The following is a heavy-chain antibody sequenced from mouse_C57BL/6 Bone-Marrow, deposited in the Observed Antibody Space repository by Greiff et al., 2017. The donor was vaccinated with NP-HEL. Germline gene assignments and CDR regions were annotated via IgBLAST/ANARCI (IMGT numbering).Heavy chain of an antibody. CDR3: ARGPDYSNYEWYFDV. CDR1: YFAFMASA. CDR2: FTMYSDAT. V-gene: IGHV1-49*01. Sequence: LQQSGAELVRPGSSVKLSCTDSYFAFMASAMHWVKQRPGHGLEWIGSFTMYSDATEYSEKFKGKATLTANTSSSTAYMELSSLTAEDSAVYYCARGPDYSNYEWYFDVWGTGTTVTVSS. J-gene: IGHJ1*03. D-gene: IGHD2-5*01.